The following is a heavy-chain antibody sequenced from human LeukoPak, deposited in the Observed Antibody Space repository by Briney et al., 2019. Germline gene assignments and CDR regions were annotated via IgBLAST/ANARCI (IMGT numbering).Heavy chain of an antibody. CDR3: ARGYCSGGSCYYDDAFDI. CDR1: GYTFTGYY. J-gene: IGHJ3*02. D-gene: IGHD2-15*01. Sequence: GASVKGSCKASGYTFTGYYMHWGRQAPGQGLEWMGWISPNSGGTNYAQKFQGWVTMTRDTSISTAYMELSRLRSDDTAVYYCARGYCSGGSCYYDDAFDIWGQGTMVTVSS. CDR2: ISPNSGGT. V-gene: IGHV1-2*04.